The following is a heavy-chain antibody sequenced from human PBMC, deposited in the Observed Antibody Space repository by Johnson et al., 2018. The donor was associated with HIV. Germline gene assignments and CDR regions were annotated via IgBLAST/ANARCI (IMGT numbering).Heavy chain of an antibody. D-gene: IGHD1-26*01. V-gene: IGHV3-30*02. CDR2: IRYDGSNK. CDR1: GFTFSSYG. Sequence: QVQLVESGGGVVQPGRSLRLSCAASGFTFSSYGMHWVRQAPGKGLEWVAFIRYDGSNKYYADSVKGRFTISRDNSKNTLYLQMESLRVEDTAIYYCAKAWELLGRRAALDIWGQGTMVTVSS. CDR3: AKAWELLGRRAALDI. J-gene: IGHJ3*02.